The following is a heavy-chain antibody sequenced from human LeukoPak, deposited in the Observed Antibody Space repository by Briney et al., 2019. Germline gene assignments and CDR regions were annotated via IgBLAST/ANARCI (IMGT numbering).Heavy chain of an antibody. J-gene: IGHJ4*02. CDR3: ARRYYYGSGSYYPNDY. V-gene: IGHV1-8*01. CDR1: GYTFTSYD. D-gene: IGHD3-10*01. Sequence: ASVKVSCKASGYTFTSYDINWVRQATGQGLEWMGWMKPNSGNTGYAQKFQGRFTMTRNTSISTAYMELSSLRSADTAVYYCARRYYYGSGSYYPNDYWGQGTLVTVSS. CDR2: MKPNSGNT.